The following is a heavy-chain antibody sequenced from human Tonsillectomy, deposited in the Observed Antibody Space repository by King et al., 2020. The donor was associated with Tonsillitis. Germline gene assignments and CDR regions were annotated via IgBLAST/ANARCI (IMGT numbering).Heavy chain of an antibody. V-gene: IGHV3-23*04. J-gene: IGHJ4*02. CDR1: GFTFSNYV. CDR2: ISGSGSTT. D-gene: IGHD2-8*01. Sequence: VQLVESGGGLVQPGGSLRLSCAASGFTFSNYVMSWVRQAPGKGLEWVAGISGSGSTTYYADSVRGRLTISRDNSKNTLYLQMNSLRAEDTAVYYCAKMFDIVPMAYAFEYWGQGTLVTVSS. CDR3: AKMFDIVPMAYAFEY.